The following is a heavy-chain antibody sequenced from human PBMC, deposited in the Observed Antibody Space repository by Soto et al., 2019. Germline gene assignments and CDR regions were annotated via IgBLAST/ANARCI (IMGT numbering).Heavy chain of an antibody. CDR1: GCTFSSYP. J-gene: IGHJ4*02. Sequence: ASVKVSCKASGCTFSSYPISWVRQAPGQGLEWMGWINVYNGNTNYAQKLQGRVTMTTDTSTSTAYLDLRSLRSDDTAVYFCERDTSRGEYDYWGQGTLVTVSS. V-gene: IGHV1-18*01. CDR2: INVYNGNT. D-gene: IGHD3-10*01. CDR3: ERDTSRGEYDY.